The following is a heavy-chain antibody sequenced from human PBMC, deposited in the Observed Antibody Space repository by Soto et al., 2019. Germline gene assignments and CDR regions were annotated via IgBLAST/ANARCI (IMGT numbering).Heavy chain of an antibody. CDR2: IGPESGAT. J-gene: IGHJ4*02. CDR3: GRGRSGQIVVFY. V-gene: IGHV1-2*02. CDR1: GYTFTGHY. D-gene: IGHD5-12*01. Sequence: ASVKVSCKASGYTFTGHYIHWVRQAPEQGPEWMGEIGPESGATRYAQKFQGRVTMTMDMSITTVYMELSSLSPDDTAVYYCGRGRSGQIVVFYWAQGTPVTVSS.